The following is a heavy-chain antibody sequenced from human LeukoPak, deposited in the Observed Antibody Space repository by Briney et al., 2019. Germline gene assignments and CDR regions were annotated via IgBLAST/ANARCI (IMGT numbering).Heavy chain of an antibody. D-gene: IGHD6-19*01. V-gene: IGHV1-24*01. J-gene: IGHJ4*02. CDR1: GYTFTSYG. CDR2: FDPEDGET. Sequence: ASVKVSCKASGYTFTSYGISWVRQAPGQGLEWMGGFDPEDGETIYAQKFQGRVTMTEDTSTDTAYMELSSLRSEDTAVYYCATYSSGWYAYWGQGTLVTVSS. CDR3: ATYSSGWYAY.